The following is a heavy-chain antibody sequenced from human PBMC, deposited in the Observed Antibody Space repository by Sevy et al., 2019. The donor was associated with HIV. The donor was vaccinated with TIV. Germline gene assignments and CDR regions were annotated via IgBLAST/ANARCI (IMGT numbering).Heavy chain of an antibody. CDR1: DGSISSYY. Sequence: SETLSLTCTVSDGSISSYYWSWIRQPPGKGLEWIGYIYYSGSTNYNPSLKSRVTISVDTSKNQFSLKLSSVTAADTAVYYCARQQLTLVIDYWGQGTLVTVSS. D-gene: IGHD6-13*01. J-gene: IGHJ4*02. CDR3: ARQQLTLVIDY. CDR2: IYYSGST. V-gene: IGHV4-59*01.